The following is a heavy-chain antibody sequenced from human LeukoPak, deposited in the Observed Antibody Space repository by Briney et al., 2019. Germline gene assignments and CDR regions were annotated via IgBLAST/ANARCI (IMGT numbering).Heavy chain of an antibody. J-gene: IGHJ6*03. CDR1: GGTFSSYA. CDR3: ARGKDYSNYPHYYYYMDV. V-gene: IGHV1-69*13. D-gene: IGHD4-11*01. CDR2: IIPIFGTA. Sequence: SVKVSCKASGGTFSSYAISWVRQAPGQGLEWMGGIIPIFGTANYAQKFQGRVTITADESTSTAYMELSSLRSEDTAVYYCARGKDYSNYPHYYYYMDVWGKGTTVTVSS.